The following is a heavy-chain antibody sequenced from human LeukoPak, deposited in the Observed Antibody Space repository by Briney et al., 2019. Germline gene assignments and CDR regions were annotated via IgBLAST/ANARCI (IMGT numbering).Heavy chain of an antibody. Sequence: GSSVKVSCKASGGTFSSYTISWVRQAPGQGLEWMGRIIPILGIANYAQKFQGRVTITADKSTSTAYMELSSLRSEDTAVYYCARDLNDYGVYVWFDPWGQGTLVTVSS. CDR2: IIPILGIA. CDR1: GGTFSSYT. CDR3: ARDLNDYGVYVWFDP. V-gene: IGHV1-69*04. J-gene: IGHJ5*02. D-gene: IGHD4-17*01.